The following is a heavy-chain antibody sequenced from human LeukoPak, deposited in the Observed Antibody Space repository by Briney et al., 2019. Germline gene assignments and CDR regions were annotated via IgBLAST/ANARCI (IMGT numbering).Heavy chain of an antibody. D-gene: IGHD3-22*01. CDR3: ARDTYYYDSSGYYYKVSLDY. V-gene: IGHV1-18*01. J-gene: IGHJ4*02. Sequence: GASVKVSCKASGYTFTSYGISWVRQAPGQGLEWMGWISAYNGNTNYAQKLQGRVTMTTDTSTSTAYMELRSLRSDDTAVYYCARDTYYYDSSGYYYKVSLDYWGQGTLVTVSS. CDR2: ISAYNGNT. CDR1: GYTFTSYG.